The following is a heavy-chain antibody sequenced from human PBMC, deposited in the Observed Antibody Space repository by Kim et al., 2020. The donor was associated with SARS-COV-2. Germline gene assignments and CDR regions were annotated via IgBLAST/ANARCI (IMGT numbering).Heavy chain of an antibody. CDR3: AQNWNLDS. CDR1: GFVFSNYA. Sequence: GGSLRLSCAASGFVFSNYAMSWVRQAPGKGLEWVSYISASGVNTYYADSVKGRFTMSRDSSKNTVDLQMNSLRAEDTAVYYCAQNWNLDSWGQGTLVTVS. D-gene: IGHD1-1*01. V-gene: IGHV3-23*01. J-gene: IGHJ4*02. CDR2: ISASGVNT.